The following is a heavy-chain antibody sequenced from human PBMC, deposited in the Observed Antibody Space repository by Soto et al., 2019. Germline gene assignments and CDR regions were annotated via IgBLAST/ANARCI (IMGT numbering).Heavy chain of an antibody. CDR1: GYTFTSYG. J-gene: IGHJ3*02. CDR2: ISAYNGNT. V-gene: IGHV1-18*01. Sequence: ASVKVSCKASGYTFTSYGISWVRQAPGQGLEWMGWISAYNGNTNYAQKLQGRVTITTDTSTSTAYMELSSLRSEDTAVYYCAFVWFGELLGDFDIWGQGTMVTVS. D-gene: IGHD3-10*01. CDR3: AFVWFGELLGDFDI.